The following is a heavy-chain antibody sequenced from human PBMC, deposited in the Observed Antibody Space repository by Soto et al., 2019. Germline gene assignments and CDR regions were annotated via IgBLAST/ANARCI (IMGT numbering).Heavy chain of an antibody. CDR3: ARDPGLSSSSHYYYYRLDV. Sequence: GASVKVSCKASGFTLTGYYVHWVRQAPGQGLEWMGWINPNSGATNYAQEFQGWVTLTRDTSINTAYMELTRLRSGDTAVYYCARDPGLSSSSHYYYYRLDVWGQGTTVTVSS. J-gene: IGHJ6*02. D-gene: IGHD6-6*01. CDR1: GFTLTGYY. V-gene: IGHV1-2*04. CDR2: INPNSGAT.